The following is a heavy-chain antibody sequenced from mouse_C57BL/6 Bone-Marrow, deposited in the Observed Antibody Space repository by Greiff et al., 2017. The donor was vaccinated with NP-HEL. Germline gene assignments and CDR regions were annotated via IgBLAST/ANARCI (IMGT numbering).Heavy chain of an antibody. V-gene: IGHV1-64*01. CDR3: ARWITTVVATDY. CDR2: IHPNSGST. Sequence: QVQLQQPGAELVKPGASVKLSCKASGYTFTSYWMHWVKQRPGQGLEWIGMIHPNSGSTNYNEKFKNKAKLTVDKSSSTAYMQLSSLTSEDSAVYYCARWITTVVATDYWGQGTTLTVSS. J-gene: IGHJ2*01. CDR1: GYTFTSYW. D-gene: IGHD1-1*01.